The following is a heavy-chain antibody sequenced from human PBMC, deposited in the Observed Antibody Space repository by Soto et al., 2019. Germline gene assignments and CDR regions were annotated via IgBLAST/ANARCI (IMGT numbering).Heavy chain of an antibody. Sequence: QVQLVQSGAEVKKPGSSVKVSCKASGGTFSSYAISWVRQAPGQGLEWMGGIIPIFGTANYAQKFQGRVTITADESTSTAYMELSSLRSEDTAVYYCARDWRGYSGDGPPPGSKGWFDPWGQGTLVTVSS. J-gene: IGHJ5*02. CDR2: IIPIFGTA. V-gene: IGHV1-69*01. CDR1: GGTFSSYA. CDR3: ARDWRGYSGDGPPPGSKGWFDP. D-gene: IGHD5-12*01.